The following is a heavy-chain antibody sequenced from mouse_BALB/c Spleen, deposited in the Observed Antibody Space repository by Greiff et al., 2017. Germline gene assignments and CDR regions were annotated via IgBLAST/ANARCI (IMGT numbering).Heavy chain of an antibody. Sequence: EVQRVESGGGLVQPGGSLRLSCATSGFTFSDFYMEWVRQPPGKRLEWIAASRNKANDYTTEYSASVKGRFIVSRDTSQSILYLQMNALRAEDTAIYYCARDANGSSQAWFAYWGQGTLVTVSA. CDR3: ARDANGSSQAWFAY. CDR2: SRNKANDYTT. CDR1: GFTFSDFY. V-gene: IGHV7-1*02. D-gene: IGHD1-1*01. J-gene: IGHJ3*01.